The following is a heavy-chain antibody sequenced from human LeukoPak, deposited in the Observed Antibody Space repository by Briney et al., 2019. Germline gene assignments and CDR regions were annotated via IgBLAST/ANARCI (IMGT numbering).Heavy chain of an antibody. V-gene: IGHV1-69*13. CDR3: ARVDSSGWYWFDP. D-gene: IGHD6-19*01. CDR1: GGTFSSYA. CDR2: IIPIFGTA. J-gene: IGHJ5*02. Sequence: SVKVSCKASGGTFSSYAISWVRQAPGQGLEWMGGIIPIFGTANYAQKFQGRVTITADESTSTAYMELSSLRSEDTAVYYCARVDSSGWYWFDPWGQGTLVTVSS.